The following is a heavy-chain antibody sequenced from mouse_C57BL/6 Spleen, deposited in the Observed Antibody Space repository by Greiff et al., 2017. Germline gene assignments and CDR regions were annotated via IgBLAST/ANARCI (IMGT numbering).Heavy chain of an antibody. J-gene: IGHJ2*01. V-gene: IGHV1-81*01. CDR3: AKGGAYYAPYFDY. CDR2: IYPRSGNT. Sequence: VQLQQSGAELARPGASVKLSCKASGYTFTSYGISWVKQRTGQGLEWIGEIYPRSGNTYYNEKFKGKATLTADKSSSTAYMEIRSLTSEDSAVYFCAKGGAYYAPYFDYWGQGTTLTVSS. D-gene: IGHD1-1*01. CDR1: GYTFTSYG.